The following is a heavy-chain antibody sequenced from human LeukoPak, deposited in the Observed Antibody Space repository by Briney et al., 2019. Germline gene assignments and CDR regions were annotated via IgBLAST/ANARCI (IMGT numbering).Heavy chain of an antibody. CDR2: ILHSGST. J-gene: IGHJ5*02. D-gene: IGHD6-13*01. V-gene: IGHV4-38-2*02. Sequence: SETLSLTCTVSGNSISSGYYWGWIRQPPGKGLQWIGSILHSGSTYYNPSLKSRVTISLDTSKNQFSLKLSSVSAADTALYYCARAAITAAGRGWFDPWGQGTLVTVSS. CDR3: ARAAITAAGRGWFDP. CDR1: GNSISSGYY.